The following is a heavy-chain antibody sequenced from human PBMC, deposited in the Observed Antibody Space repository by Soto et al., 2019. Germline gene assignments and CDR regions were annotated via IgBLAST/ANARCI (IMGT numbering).Heavy chain of an antibody. CDR2: IYYSGST. Sequence: PSETLSLTCTVSGGSISSYYWSWIRQPPGKGLEWIGYIYYSGSTNYNPSLKSRVTISVDTSKNQFSLKLSSVTAADTAVYYCARQIIEAAGPKYGGIAVAKLGACDIWGEGRMV. CDR1: GGSISSYY. V-gene: IGHV4-59*08. CDR3: ARQIIEAAGPKYGGIAVAKLGACDI. D-gene: IGHD6-19*01. J-gene: IGHJ3*02.